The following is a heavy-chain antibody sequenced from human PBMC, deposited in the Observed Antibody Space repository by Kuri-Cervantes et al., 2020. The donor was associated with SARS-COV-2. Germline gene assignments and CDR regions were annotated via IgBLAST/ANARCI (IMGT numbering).Heavy chain of an antibody. Sequence: GSLRLSCAVSGYSISGGYYWSWIRQPPGKGLEWIGYIHYSGSTNYSPSLKSRVTISVDTSKNQFSLKLSSVTAADTAVYYCARRGSSGWSRAFDIWGQGTMVTVSS. CDR2: IHYSGST. J-gene: IGHJ3*02. D-gene: IGHD6-19*01. CDR1: GYSISGGYY. CDR3: ARRGSSGWSRAFDI. V-gene: IGHV4-61*08.